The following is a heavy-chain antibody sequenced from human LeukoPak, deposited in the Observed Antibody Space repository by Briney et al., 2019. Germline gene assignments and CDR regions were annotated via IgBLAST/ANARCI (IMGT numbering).Heavy chain of an antibody. J-gene: IGHJ5*02. V-gene: IGHV1-2*02. D-gene: IGHD3-10*01. CDR1: VYTFTDYY. Sequence: ASVKVSCKASVYTFTDYYMHWVRQAPGQGLEWMGWINPNSGDTNYTRKFQGRVTMTRDTSISTAYMELSSLRSDDTALYYCARPTLQTLGAWGQGTLVTVSS. CDR3: ARPTLQTLGA. CDR2: INPNSGDT.